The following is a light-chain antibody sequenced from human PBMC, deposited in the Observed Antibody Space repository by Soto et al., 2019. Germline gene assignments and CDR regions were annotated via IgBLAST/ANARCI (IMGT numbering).Light chain of an antibody. CDR3: QEYNTYSYT. CDR1: QGISNW. CDR2: KAS. J-gene: IGKJ2*01. Sequence: DIQMTQSPSTLSASVGDRVTITCRASQGISNWLAWYQQKPGKAPKLLIYKASSLESGVPSRFSGSGSGTEFTLTISSLQPDDFATYYCQEYNTYSYTFGQGTKLEIK. V-gene: IGKV1-5*03.